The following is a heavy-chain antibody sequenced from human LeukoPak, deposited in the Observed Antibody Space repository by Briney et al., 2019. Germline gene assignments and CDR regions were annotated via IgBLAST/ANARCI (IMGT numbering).Heavy chain of an antibody. CDR3: ARDGRGPYYYDSSGQIAPHGY. J-gene: IGHJ4*02. CDR1: GFTFSSYW. CDR2: IKQDGSEK. V-gene: IGHV3-7*01. D-gene: IGHD3-22*01. Sequence: GGSLRLSCAASGFTFSSYWMSWVRQAPGKGLEWVANIKQDGSEKYYVDSVKGRFTISRDNAKNSLYLQMNSLRAEDTAVYYCARDGRGPYYYDSSGQIAPHGYWGQGTLVTVSS.